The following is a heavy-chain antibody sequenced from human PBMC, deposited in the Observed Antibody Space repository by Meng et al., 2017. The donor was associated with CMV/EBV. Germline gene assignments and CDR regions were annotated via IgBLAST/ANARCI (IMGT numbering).Heavy chain of an antibody. D-gene: IGHD2-2*01. J-gene: IGHJ5*02. CDR2: IYPGDSDT. CDR1: GYSFTSYW. Sequence: KVSCKGSGYSFTSYWIGWVRQMPGKGLEWMGIIYPGDSDTRYSPSLQGQVTISADKSISTAYLQWSSLKASDTAMYYCARLGGVPAAGVIYRGHWFDPWGQGTLVTVSS. CDR3: ARLGGVPAAGVIYRGHWFDP. V-gene: IGHV5-51*01.